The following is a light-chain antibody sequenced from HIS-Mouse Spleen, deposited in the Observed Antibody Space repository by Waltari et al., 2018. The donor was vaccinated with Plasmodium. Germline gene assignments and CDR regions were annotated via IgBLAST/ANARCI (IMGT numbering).Light chain of an antibody. CDR1: QSVSSSY. J-gene: IGKJ2*01. Sequence: ETVLTQSPGTLSFSPGERTTLSCRASQSVSSSYLAWYQQKPGQAPRLLIYGASSRATGIPDRFSGSGSGTDFTLTISRLEPEDFAVYYCQQYGSSPPYTFGQGTKLEIK. CDR3: QQYGSSPPYT. V-gene: IGKV3-20*01. CDR2: GAS.